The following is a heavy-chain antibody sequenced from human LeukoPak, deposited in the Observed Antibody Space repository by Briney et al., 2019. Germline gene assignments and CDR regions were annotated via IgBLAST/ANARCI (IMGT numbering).Heavy chain of an antibody. J-gene: IGHJ4*02. D-gene: IGHD1-26*01. CDR1: GYTFTSNY. Sequence: AASVKVSCKAFGYTFTSNYMHWVRQAPGQGPEWMGVISPSGGSTTYAQKFQGRVTLTRDMSTSTDYLELSSLRSEDTAVYYCARDRVGAFDYWGQGTLVTVSS. CDR2: ISPSGGST. CDR3: ARDRVGAFDY. V-gene: IGHV1-46*01.